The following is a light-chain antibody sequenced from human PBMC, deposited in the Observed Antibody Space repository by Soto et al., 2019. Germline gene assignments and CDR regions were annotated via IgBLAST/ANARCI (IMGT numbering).Light chain of an antibody. V-gene: IGKV1-9*01. CDR1: QGISSY. CDR2: AAS. Sequence: DIQLTQSPSFLSASVVDRVTITCRANQGISSYLAWYQQKPGKAPKLLIYAASTLQSGVPSRFSGSGSGTEFTLTISSLQPEDFASYYCQQLNSYPVTFGQGTKVEIK. J-gene: IGKJ1*01. CDR3: QQLNSYPVT.